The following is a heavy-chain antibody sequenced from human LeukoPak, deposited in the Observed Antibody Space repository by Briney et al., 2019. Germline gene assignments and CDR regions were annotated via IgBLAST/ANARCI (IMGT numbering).Heavy chain of an antibody. V-gene: IGHV4-59*11. Sequence: SETLSLTCAVSGDSFSSHYWTWIRQSPGSGLEWIGYISHIGRTNYNPSLKSRVTISIDTSKNQFSLKLRSVTAADTAVYYRARDPVTVTKGFDIWGQGTMVSVSS. CDR1: GDSFSSHY. D-gene: IGHD4-17*01. J-gene: IGHJ3*02. CDR2: ISHIGRT. CDR3: ARDPVTVTKGFDI.